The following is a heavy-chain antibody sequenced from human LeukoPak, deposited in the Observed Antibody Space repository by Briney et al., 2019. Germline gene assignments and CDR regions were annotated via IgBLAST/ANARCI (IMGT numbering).Heavy chain of an antibody. D-gene: IGHD3-10*01. CDR3: ARWRITMVRGGQYYYYYGMDV. V-gene: IGHV4-34*01. CDR1: GGSISGYY. Sequence: SETLSLTCAVYGGSISGYYWSWIRQPPGKGLEWIGEINHSGSTNYNPSLKSRVTISVDTSKNQFSLKLSSVTAADTAVYYCARWRITMVRGGQYYYYYGMDVWGQGTTVTVSS. J-gene: IGHJ6*02. CDR2: INHSGST.